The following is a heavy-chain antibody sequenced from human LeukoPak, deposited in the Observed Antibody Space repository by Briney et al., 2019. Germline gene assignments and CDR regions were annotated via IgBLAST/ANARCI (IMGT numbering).Heavy chain of an antibody. CDR2: ISAYNGNT. V-gene: IGHV1-18*01. Sequence: ASVKVSCKAPGYTFTSYGISWVRQAPGQGLEGMGWISAYNGNTNYAQKLQGRVTMTRGRSISTAYLELSRLRSEDTAVYYCARVTMVRGVSNWFDPWGQGTLVTVSS. J-gene: IGHJ5*02. CDR1: GYTFTSYG. CDR3: ARVTMVRGVSNWFDP. D-gene: IGHD3-10*01.